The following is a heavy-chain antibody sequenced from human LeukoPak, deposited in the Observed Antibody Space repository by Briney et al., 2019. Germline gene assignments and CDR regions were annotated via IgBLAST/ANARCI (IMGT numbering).Heavy chain of an antibody. J-gene: IGHJ3*02. Sequence: ASVKVSCKVSGYTLTELSMHWVRQAPGKGLEWMGGFDPEDGETIYAQKFQGRVTMTEDTSTDTAYMELSSLRSEDTAVYYCASSGWSPDAFDIWGQGTMVTVSS. CDR2: FDPEDGET. D-gene: IGHD6-19*01. CDR3: ASSGWSPDAFDI. V-gene: IGHV1-24*01. CDR1: GYTLTELS.